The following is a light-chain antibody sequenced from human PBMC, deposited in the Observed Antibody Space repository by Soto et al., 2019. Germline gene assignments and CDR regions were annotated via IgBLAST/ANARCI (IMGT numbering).Light chain of an antibody. J-gene: IGKJ5*01. V-gene: IGKV1-39*01. Sequence: DVQMTQSPSSLSASVGDRVTITCRASQNIKNYLSWYQQKPGKAPRVVIFGASFLQSGVPSTFSASGSGTDFTLTISYLRPDDFATSYCLQCHSTPLTVGQGTRLDI. CDR2: GAS. CDR3: LQCHSTPLT. CDR1: QNIKNY.